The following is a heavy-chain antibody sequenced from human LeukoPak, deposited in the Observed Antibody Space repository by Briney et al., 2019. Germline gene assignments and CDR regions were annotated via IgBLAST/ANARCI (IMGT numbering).Heavy chain of an antibody. Sequence: SETLSLTCTVSGASISSSSYYWGWVRQPPGKGMEWIGGFYYSGSTYYNPSLKSRVTISVDTSKNQFSLKLSPVPAADRAGYYCVRHKIRAITMVRRVSMRSYYLDYWGQETLVRVSS. V-gene: IGHV4-39*01. CDR2: FYYSGST. CDR3: VRHKIRAITMVRRVSMRSYYLDY. J-gene: IGHJ4*02. D-gene: IGHD3-10*01. CDR1: GASISSSSYY.